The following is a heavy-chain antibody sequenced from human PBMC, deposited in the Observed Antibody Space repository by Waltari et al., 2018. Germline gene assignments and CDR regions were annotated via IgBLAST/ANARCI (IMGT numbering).Heavy chain of an antibody. Sequence: QVQLQESGPGLVKPSETLSLTCAVSGYSISSGYYWGWIRQPPGKGLERSGSSDHSGSTNYNTALKSRVTVSVDTSKNQFSLKLSSVTAADTAVDYCARRVAGLFFDYWGQGTLVTVSS. D-gene: IGHD6-19*01. CDR3: ARRVAGLFFDY. J-gene: IGHJ4*02. V-gene: IGHV4-38-2*01. CDR1: GYSISSGYY. CDR2: SDHSGST.